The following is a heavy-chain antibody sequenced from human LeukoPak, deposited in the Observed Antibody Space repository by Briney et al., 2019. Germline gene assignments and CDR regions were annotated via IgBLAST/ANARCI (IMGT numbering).Heavy chain of an antibody. CDR3: ARQFGTTPNFDY. V-gene: IGHV4-59*05. CDR2: IYYSGST. D-gene: IGHD1-7*01. Sequence: SETLSLTCTVSGGSISNYYWSWIRQPPGKGLEWIGSIYYSGSTYYNPSPKSRVTISVDTSKNQFSLKLSSVTAADTAVYYCARQFGTTPNFDYWGQGTLSPSPQ. CDR1: GGSISNYY. J-gene: IGHJ4*02.